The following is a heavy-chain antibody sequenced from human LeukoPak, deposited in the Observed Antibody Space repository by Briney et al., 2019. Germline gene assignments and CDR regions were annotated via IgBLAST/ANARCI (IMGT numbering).Heavy chain of an antibody. V-gene: IGHV1-69*05. Sequence: SVKVSCKASGGTFSSYAISWVRQAPRQGLEWMGGIIPIFGTANYAQKFQGRVTITTDESTSTAYMELSSLRPEDTAVYYCARGYYDSSGYYYYAFDIWGQGTMVTVSS. CDR3: ARGYYDSSGYYYYAFDI. CDR1: GGTFSSYA. J-gene: IGHJ3*02. D-gene: IGHD3-22*01. CDR2: IIPIFGTA.